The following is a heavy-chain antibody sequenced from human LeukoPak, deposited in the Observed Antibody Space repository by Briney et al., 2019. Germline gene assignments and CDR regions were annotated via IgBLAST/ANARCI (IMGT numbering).Heavy chain of an antibody. V-gene: IGHV4-34*01. Sequence: KPSETLSLTCAVYGGSFSGYYWSWIRQPPGKGLEWIGEINHSGSTNYNPSLKSRVTISVDTSKNQFSLKLSSVTAADTAVYYCARGLVRGVIPPVRRWFDPWGQGTLVTVSS. J-gene: IGHJ5*02. CDR1: GGSFSGYY. CDR2: INHSGST. D-gene: IGHD3-10*01. CDR3: ARGLVRGVIPPVRRWFDP.